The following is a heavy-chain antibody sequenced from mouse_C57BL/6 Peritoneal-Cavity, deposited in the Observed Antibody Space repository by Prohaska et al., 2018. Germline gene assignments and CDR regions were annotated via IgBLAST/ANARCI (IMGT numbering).Heavy chain of an antibody. Sequence: KLSCKATGYTFTGYWIEWVKQKPGHGLEWIGAILPGSGSTNYNEKFKGKATFTADTSSNTAYMQLSSLTTEDSAIYYCARGTTVTDFDYWGQGTTLTVSS. CDR2: ILPGSGST. D-gene: IGHD1-1*01. V-gene: IGHV1-9*01. J-gene: IGHJ2*01. CDR3: ARGTTVTDFDY. CDR1: GYTFTGYW.